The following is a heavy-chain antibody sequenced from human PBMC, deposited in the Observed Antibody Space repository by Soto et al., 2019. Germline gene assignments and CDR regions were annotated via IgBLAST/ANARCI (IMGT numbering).Heavy chain of an antibody. CDR3: AKPFDPPNYHGMDV. J-gene: IGHJ6*02. CDR2: ISTSGGNT. Sequence: GGSLRLSCAASGFTFSSYAMSWVRQAPGKGLEWVSVISTSGGNTYYADSVKGRFTISRDNSKNTLYLQMNSLRAEDTAVYYCAKPFDPPNYHGMDVWGQGTTVTVSS. CDR1: GFTFSSYA. V-gene: IGHV3-23*01. D-gene: IGHD3-9*01.